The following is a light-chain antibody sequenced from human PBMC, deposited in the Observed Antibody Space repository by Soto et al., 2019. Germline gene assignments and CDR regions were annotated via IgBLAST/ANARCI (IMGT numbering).Light chain of an antibody. V-gene: IGKV1-12*01. J-gene: IGKJ5*01. Sequence: DIQMTQSPSFVSASVGDRVTITCRASQDISRWLAWYQQRPGKAPELLIYGASNLQSRVPSSFSGSGSGTEVPLTSSSLQPEDFATYYCQQANSFPLTFGQGTRLEIK. CDR3: QQANSFPLT. CDR1: QDISRW. CDR2: GAS.